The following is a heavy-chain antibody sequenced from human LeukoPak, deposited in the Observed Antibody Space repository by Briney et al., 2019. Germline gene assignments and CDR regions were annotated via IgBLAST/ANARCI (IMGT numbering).Heavy chain of an antibody. J-gene: IGHJ5*02. CDR2: IYHSGST. D-gene: IGHD3-10*01. V-gene: IGHV4-4*02. Sequence: SETETLCCSFSGDSSSRSQWWSLVRQPPGKGLEWIGEIYHSGSTNYNPSLKSRVTISVDKSKNQFSLKLSSLTAADTAVYYCARDAHYYGEVSAPSSFVPWG. CDR1: GDSSSRSQW. CDR3: ARDAHYYGEVSAPSSFVP.